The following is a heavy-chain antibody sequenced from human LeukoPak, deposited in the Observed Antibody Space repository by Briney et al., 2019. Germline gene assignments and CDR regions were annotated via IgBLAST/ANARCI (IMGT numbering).Heavy chain of an antibody. D-gene: IGHD1-26*01. CDR1: GFTFSRYS. CDR2: INTDGSST. Sequence: GGSLRLSCAASGFTFSRYSMNWVRQAPGKGLVWVSRINTDGSSTNYADSVKGRFTVSRDNAKNTLYLQMNSLRAEDTAVYYCARVIGWDEPFDIWGQGTMVTVSS. J-gene: IGHJ3*02. CDR3: ARVIGWDEPFDI. V-gene: IGHV3-74*01.